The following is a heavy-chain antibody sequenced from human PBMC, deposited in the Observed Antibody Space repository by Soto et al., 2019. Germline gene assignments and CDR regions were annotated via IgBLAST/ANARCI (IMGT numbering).Heavy chain of an antibody. CDR2: INSDGSST. CDR1: GFTFSSYW. V-gene: IGHV3-74*01. D-gene: IGHD3-22*01. J-gene: IGHJ6*02. CDR3: ARSAMEGSMIVVVITQFHYGMDV. Sequence: GGSLRLSCAASGFTFSSYWMHWVRQAPGKGLVWVSRINSDGSSTSYADSVKGRFTISRDNAKNTLYLQMNSLRAEDTAVYYCARSAMEGSMIVVVITQFHYGMDVWGQGTTVTVSS.